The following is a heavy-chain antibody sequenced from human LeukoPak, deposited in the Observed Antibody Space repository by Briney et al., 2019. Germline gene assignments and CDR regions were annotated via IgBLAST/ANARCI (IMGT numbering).Heavy chain of an antibody. CDR2: FDPEDGET. J-gene: IGHJ4*02. D-gene: IGHD2-15*01. CDR1: GYTLTELS. V-gene: IGHV1-24*01. Sequence: ASVKVSCKVSGYTLTELSMHWVRRAPGKGLEWMGGFDPEDGETIYAQKFQDRVTMTEDTSTDTAYMELSSLRSEDTAVYYCTMYTSCTGGSCNSRPEDTFDHWGQGTLVIVSS. CDR3: TMYTSCTGGSCNSRPEDTFDH.